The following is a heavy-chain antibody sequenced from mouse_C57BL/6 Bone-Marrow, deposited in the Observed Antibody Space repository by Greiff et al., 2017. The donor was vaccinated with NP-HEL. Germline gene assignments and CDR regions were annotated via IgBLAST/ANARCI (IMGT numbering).Heavy chain of an antibody. CDR1: GFTFSSYT. J-gene: IGHJ2*01. CDR3: ARQGLYFDY. Sequence: EVQRVESGGGLVKPGGSLKLSCAASGFTFSSYTMSWVRQTPEKRLEWVATISGGGGNTYYPDSVKGRFTISRDNAKNTLYLQMSSLRSEDTALYYCARQGLYFDYWGQGTTLTVSS. V-gene: IGHV5-9*01. CDR2: ISGGGGNT. D-gene: IGHD3-1*01.